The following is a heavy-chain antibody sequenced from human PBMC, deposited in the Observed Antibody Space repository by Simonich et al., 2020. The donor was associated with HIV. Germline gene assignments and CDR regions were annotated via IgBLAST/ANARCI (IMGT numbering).Heavy chain of an antibody. Sequence: QVQLQPLGAGLLKPSETLSLTCAVYGGSFSGYYWRWLRQPPGKGLEWIGEINQSGNTNYQSSLNSRATISVDKSKNQFSLKLSSVTAADTAIYYCARRDRELILYFDYWGQGNLVTVSS. V-gene: IGHV4-34*01. D-gene: IGHD3-3*01. CDR1: GGSFSGYY. CDR2: INQSGNT. CDR3: ARRDRELILYFDY. J-gene: IGHJ4*02.